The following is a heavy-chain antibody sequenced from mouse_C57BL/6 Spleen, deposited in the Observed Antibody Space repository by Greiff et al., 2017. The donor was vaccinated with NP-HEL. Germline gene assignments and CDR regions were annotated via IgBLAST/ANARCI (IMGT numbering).Heavy chain of an antibody. CDR2: IWGAGRT. CDR1: GFSFTSSG. Sequence: QVQLQQSGPGLVAPSQSLSITCTVSGFSFTSSGVDWVRQSPGKGLEWLGVIWGAGRTTYNSALKSRLSISHDNSKSQVCLIMNSLQTDATAMYFCASGVSLWSFFAYWGQGTLVTVSA. V-gene: IGHV2-6*01. D-gene: IGHD6-1*01. J-gene: IGHJ3*01. CDR3: ASGVSLWSFFAY.